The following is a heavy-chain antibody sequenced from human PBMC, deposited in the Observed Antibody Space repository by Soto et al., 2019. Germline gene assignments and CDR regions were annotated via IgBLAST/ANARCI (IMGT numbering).Heavy chain of an antibody. CDR2: IYYSGST. Sequence: SETLSLTCTVSGGSISSGGYYWSWIRQHPGKGLEWIGYIYYSGSTNYNPSLKSRVTISVDTSKNQFSLKLSSVTAADTAVYYCARVGYSYVVNLNWFDPWGQGTLVTVSS. CDR3: ARVGYSYVVNLNWFDP. J-gene: IGHJ5*02. V-gene: IGHV4-31*03. D-gene: IGHD5-18*01. CDR1: GGSISSGGYY.